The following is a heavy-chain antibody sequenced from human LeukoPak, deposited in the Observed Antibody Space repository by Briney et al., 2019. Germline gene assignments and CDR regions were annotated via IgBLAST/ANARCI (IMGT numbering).Heavy chain of an antibody. D-gene: IGHD6-13*01. CDR1: GSTFDDYA. CDR3: AKEGSSQYYFDY. J-gene: IGHJ4*02. Sequence: GGSLRLSCAASGSTFDDYAMHWVRQAPGKGLEWVSGISWNSGSIGYADSVKGRFTISRDNAKNSLYLQMNSLRAEDTALYYCAKEGSSQYYFDYWGQGTLVTVSS. V-gene: IGHV3-9*01. CDR2: ISWNSGSI.